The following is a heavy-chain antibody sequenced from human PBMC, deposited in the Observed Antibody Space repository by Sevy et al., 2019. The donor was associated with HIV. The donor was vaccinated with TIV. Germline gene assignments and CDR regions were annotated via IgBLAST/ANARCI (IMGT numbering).Heavy chain of an antibody. CDR1: GFTFRSFD. CDR3: ASDLGSGWFPLDY. V-gene: IGHV3-33*01. Sequence: GGSLRLSCAASGFTFRSFDMHWVRQAPGKGLEWVALIYFDGRSKYYADSVKGRFTISRDNSDNTLYLQMNNLGAEDTAVYYCASDLGSGWFPLDYWGQGTLVTVSS. CDR2: IYFDGRSK. J-gene: IGHJ4*02. D-gene: IGHD6-19*01.